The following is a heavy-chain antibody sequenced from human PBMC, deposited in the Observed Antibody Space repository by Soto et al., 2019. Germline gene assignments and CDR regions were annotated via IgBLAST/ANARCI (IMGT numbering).Heavy chain of an antibody. J-gene: IGHJ5*02. Sequence: QVQLQESGPGLVKPSQTLSLTCTVSGGSISSGGYYWSWIRQHPGKGLAWIGYIYYSGSTYYNPSLKSRVTRAVDTSKNQFSLKLSSVTAADTAVYYCARDIRGAAGTTSSFWFDPWGQGTLVTVSS. CDR2: IYYSGST. D-gene: IGHD1-1*01. V-gene: IGHV4-31*03. CDR1: GGSISSGGYY. CDR3: ARDIRGAAGTTSSFWFDP.